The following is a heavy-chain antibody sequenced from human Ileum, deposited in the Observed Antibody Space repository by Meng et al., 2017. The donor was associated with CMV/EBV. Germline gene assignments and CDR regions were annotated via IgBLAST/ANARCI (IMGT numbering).Heavy chain of an antibody. CDR3: ARGRFIAVDSFFPFDY. D-gene: IGHD6-19*01. J-gene: IGHJ4*02. CDR2: MYYSGST. V-gene: IGHV4-59*12. Sequence: GSLRLSCTVSGGSISSYYWSWIRQPPGKGLEWIGSMYYSGSTNYNPSLKSRVTISVDTSKNQFSLKLSSVTAADTAVYYCARGRFIAVDSFFPFDYWGQGTLVTVSS. CDR1: GGSISSYY.